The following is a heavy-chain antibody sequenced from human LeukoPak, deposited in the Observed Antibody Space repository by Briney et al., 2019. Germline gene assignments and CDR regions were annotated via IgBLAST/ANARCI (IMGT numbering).Heavy chain of an antibody. V-gene: IGHV7-4-1*02. Sequence: ASVKVSCKASGYTFSNYAINWVRQAPGKGLEWMGWINANTGNPTYALGFTGRFVLSLDTSVSTAYPQISSLKAEDTAVYYCARGDSGPTYSSNWYETDYWGQGTLVTVSS. CDR1: GYTFSNYA. J-gene: IGHJ4*02. CDR3: ARGDSGPTYSSNWYETDY. CDR2: INANTGNP. D-gene: IGHD6-13*01.